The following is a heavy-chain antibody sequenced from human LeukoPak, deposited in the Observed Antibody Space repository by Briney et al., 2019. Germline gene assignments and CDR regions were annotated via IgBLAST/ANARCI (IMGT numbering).Heavy chain of an antibody. CDR3: AKGGAVSSKSITLIRGTRKYYYYMDV. Sequence: PGGSLRLSCAASGFTFSSSGISWVRQAPGKGLEWVSAISDSGGSTFYADSVKGRFTISRDNSKNPLYLQMNSLRAEDTAVYYCAKGGAVSSKSITLIRGTRKYYYYMDVWGKGTTVTISS. D-gene: IGHD3-10*01. CDR1: GFTFSSSG. J-gene: IGHJ6*03. V-gene: IGHV3-23*01. CDR2: ISDSGGST.